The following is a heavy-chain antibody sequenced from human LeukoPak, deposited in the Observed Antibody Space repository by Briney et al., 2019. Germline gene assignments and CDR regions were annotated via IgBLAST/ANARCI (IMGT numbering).Heavy chain of an antibody. J-gene: IGHJ6*03. V-gene: IGHV1-18*01. CDR1: GYTFSSYD. CDR3: ARAHTVVKAIYYYYMDV. CDR2: ISGYNGNT. Sequence: ASVKVSCKASGYTFSSYDVSWARQAPGQGLEWMGWISGYNGNTNYAQKLQGRVTMTTDTSTSTAYMELRSLRSDDTAVYYCARAHTVVKAIYYYYMDVWGKGTTVTVSS. D-gene: IGHD4-23*01.